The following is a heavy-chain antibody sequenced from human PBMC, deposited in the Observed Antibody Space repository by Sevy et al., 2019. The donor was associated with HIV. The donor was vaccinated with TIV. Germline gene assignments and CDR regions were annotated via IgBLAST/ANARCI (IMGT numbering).Heavy chain of an antibody. Sequence: GGSLRLSCATSGFTFGTHAMSCVRQAPGKGLEWVSGISGSGGSTYYADSVKGRFTISRDKSKKTLYLQVNSLRAEDTAVYYCAKGVYDFWSGRSDIFDIWGQGTMVTVSS. CDR1: GFTFGTHA. CDR3: AKGVYDFWSGRSDIFDI. D-gene: IGHD3-3*01. J-gene: IGHJ3*02. CDR2: ISGSGGST. V-gene: IGHV3-23*01.